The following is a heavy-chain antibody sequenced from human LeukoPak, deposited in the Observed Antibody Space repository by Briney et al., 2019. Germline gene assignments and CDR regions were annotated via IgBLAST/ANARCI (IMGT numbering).Heavy chain of an antibody. CDR3: ARDGRGIAAAGFYFDY. CDR2: ISGSGGST. CDR1: GFTFSSYA. D-gene: IGHD6-13*01. J-gene: IGHJ4*02. Sequence: PGGSLRLSCAASGFTFSSYAMSWVRQAPGKGLEWVSAISGSGGSTYYADSVKGRFTISRDNAKNSPYLQMNSLRAEDTAVYYCARDGRGIAAAGFYFDYWGQGTLVTVSS. V-gene: IGHV3-23*01.